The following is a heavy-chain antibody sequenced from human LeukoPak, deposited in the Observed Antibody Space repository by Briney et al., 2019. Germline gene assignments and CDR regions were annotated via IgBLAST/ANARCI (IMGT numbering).Heavy chain of an antibody. Sequence: GGSLRLSCAASGFTFSSYWVSWVRQAPGKGLEWVANIKQDGSEKYYVDSVKGRFTISRDNAKNSLYLQMNSLRAEDTAVYYCARESIVGALFDYWGQGTLVTVSS. V-gene: IGHV3-7*01. CDR1: GFTFSSYW. CDR2: IKQDGSEK. CDR3: ARESIVGALFDY. J-gene: IGHJ4*02. D-gene: IGHD1-26*01.